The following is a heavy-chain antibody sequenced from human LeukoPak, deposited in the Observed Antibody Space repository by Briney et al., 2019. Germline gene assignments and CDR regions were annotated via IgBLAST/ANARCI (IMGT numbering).Heavy chain of an antibody. CDR2: ISGSGGST. CDR1: GFTFSSYA. V-gene: IGHV3-23*01. D-gene: IGHD2-2*01. CDR3: ARDYIVVVPAAMAPWFDP. Sequence: GGSLRLSCAASGFTFSSYAMSWVRQAPGKGLEWVSAISGSGGSTYYADSVKGRFTISRDNSKNTLYLQMNSLRAEDTAVYYCARDYIVVVPAAMAPWFDPWGQGTLVTVSS. J-gene: IGHJ5*02.